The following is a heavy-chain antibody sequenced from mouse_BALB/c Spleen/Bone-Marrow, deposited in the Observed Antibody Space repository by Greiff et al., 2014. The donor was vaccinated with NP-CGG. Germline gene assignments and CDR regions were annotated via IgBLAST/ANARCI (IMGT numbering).Heavy chain of an antibody. D-gene: IGHD1-1*01. CDR3: AAYYYGSSQFAY. Sequence: DVHLVESGAELVKPGASVKLSCTASGFNIKDTYMHWVKRRPEQGLEWIGGIDPANGNTKYDPKFQGKATITADTSSNTAYLQLSSLTSEDTAVYYCAAYYYGSSQFAYWGQGTLVTVSA. V-gene: IGHV14-3*02. CDR1: GFNIKDTY. J-gene: IGHJ3*01. CDR2: IDPANGNT.